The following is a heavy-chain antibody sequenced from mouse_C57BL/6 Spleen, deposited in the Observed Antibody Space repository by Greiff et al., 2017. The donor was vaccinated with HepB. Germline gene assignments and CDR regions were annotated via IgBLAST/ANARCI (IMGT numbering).Heavy chain of an antibody. J-gene: IGHJ2*01. CDR1: GFTFSSYA. Sequence: DVKLVESGGGLVKPGGSLKLSCAASGFTFSSYAMSWVRQTPEKRLEWVATISDGGSYTYYPDNVKGRFTISRDNAKNNLYLQMSHMKSEDTSMYYGARVVYYGSSYDFDYWGQGTTLTVSS. CDR3: ARVVYYGSSYDFDY. CDR2: ISDGGSYT. V-gene: IGHV5-4*03. D-gene: IGHD1-1*01.